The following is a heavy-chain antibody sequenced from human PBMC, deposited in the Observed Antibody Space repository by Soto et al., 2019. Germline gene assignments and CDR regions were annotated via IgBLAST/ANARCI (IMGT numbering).Heavy chain of an antibody. Sequence: ASVKVSCKASGYTFTGYYMHWVRQAPGQGLEWMGWINPNSGGTNYAQKFQGWVTMTRDTSISTAYMELSRLRSDDTAVYYCARDGYGGYYSGMDVWGQGTTVTVSS. CDR1: GYTFTGYY. J-gene: IGHJ6*02. D-gene: IGHD4-17*01. CDR3: ARDGYGGYYSGMDV. V-gene: IGHV1-2*04. CDR2: INPNSGGT.